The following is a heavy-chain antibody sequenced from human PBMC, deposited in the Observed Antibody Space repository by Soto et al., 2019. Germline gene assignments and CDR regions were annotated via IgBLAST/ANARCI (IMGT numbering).Heavy chain of an antibody. Sequence: ASVKVSCKASGYTFTGYYMHWVRQAPGQGLEWMGWINPNSGGTNYAQKFQGWVTMTRDTSISTAYMELSRLRSDDTAVYYCARASGSYYYYGMDVWGQGTTVTVSS. CDR2: INPNSGGT. D-gene: IGHD1-26*01. CDR3: ARASGSYYYYGMDV. J-gene: IGHJ6*02. V-gene: IGHV1-2*04. CDR1: GYTFTGYY.